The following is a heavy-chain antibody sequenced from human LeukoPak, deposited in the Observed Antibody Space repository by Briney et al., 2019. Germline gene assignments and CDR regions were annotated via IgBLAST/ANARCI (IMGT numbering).Heavy chain of an antibody. V-gene: IGHV4-34*01. Sequence: PSETLSLTCAVYGGSFSGYYWSWIRQPPGKGLEWIGEINHSGSTNYNPSLKSQVTISVDTSKNQFSLKLSSVTAADTAVYYCARGLGPPSVVVPAAMDYWGQGTLVTVSS. J-gene: IGHJ4*02. CDR3: ARGLGPPSVVVPAAMDY. CDR2: INHSGST. CDR1: GGSFSGYY. D-gene: IGHD2-2*01.